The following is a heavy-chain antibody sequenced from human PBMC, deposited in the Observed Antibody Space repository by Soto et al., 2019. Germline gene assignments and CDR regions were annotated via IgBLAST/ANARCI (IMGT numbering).Heavy chain of an antibody. CDR2: INAGNGNT. CDR1: GYTFTSYA. Sequence: ASVKVSCKASGYTFTSYAMHWVRQAPGQRLEWMGWINAGNGNTKYSQKFQGRVTITRDTSASTAYMELSSLRSEDTAVYYCARGSYDSSGYYRDFDYWGQGTLVTVSS. V-gene: IGHV1-3*01. D-gene: IGHD3-22*01. J-gene: IGHJ4*02. CDR3: ARGSYDSSGYYRDFDY.